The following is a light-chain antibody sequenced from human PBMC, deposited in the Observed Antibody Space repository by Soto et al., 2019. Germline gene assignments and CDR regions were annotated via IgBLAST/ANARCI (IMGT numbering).Light chain of an antibody. CDR2: DAS. Sequence: EVVLTQSPATLSLSPGERATLSCRASQSVSRFLAWYQQKPGQAPRLLIYDASNRATGIPARFSGSGSGTDFTLTISSLEPEDFAVYHCQQLSSWTRSFGQGNKLGIK. CDR3: QQLSSWTRS. V-gene: IGKV3-11*01. CDR1: QSVSRF. J-gene: IGKJ2*03.